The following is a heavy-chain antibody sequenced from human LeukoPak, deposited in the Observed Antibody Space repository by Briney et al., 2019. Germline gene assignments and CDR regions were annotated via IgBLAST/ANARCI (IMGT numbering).Heavy chain of an antibody. CDR1: GFTFSSYG. J-gene: IGHJ5*02. CDR2: IRYDGSNK. D-gene: IGHD3-22*01. CDR3: ARDYYDSSGYWAFNWFDP. Sequence: PGGSLRLSCAASGFTFSSYGMHWVRQAPGKGLEWVAFIRYDGSNKYYADSVKGRFTISRDNSKNTLYLQMNSLRAEDTAVYYCARDYYDSSGYWAFNWFDPWGQGTLVTVSS. V-gene: IGHV3-30*02.